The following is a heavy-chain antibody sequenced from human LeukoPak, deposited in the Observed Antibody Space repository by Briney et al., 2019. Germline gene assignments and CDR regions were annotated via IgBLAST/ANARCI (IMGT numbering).Heavy chain of an antibody. J-gene: IGHJ4*02. D-gene: IGHD3-9*01. Sequence: PGGSLRLSCAASGFTFSSYAMSWVRQAPGKGLEWVSAISGSGGSTYYADSVKGRFTISRDNSKNTLYLQMNRLRAEDNAVYYCAKKGAWVRYFDWLLSIDFDYWGQGTLVTVSS. CDR2: ISGSGGST. CDR3: AKKGAWVRYFDWLLSIDFDY. V-gene: IGHV3-23*01. CDR1: GFTFSSYA.